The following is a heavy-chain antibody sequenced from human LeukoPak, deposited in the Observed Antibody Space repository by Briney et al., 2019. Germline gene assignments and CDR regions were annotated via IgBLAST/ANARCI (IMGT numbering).Heavy chain of an antibody. V-gene: IGHV3-33*01. D-gene: IGHD1-26*01. CDR1: GFTFRSHG. J-gene: IGHJ4*02. CDR3: AGDRATSYFDY. CDR2: IWYDGSNK. Sequence: GGSLRLSCAASGFTFRSHGMHWVRQAPGKGLEWVAFIWYDGSNKYYTDSVKGRFTISRDNSKNTLYLQMNSLRAEDTAVYYCAGDRATSYFDYWGQGALVTISS.